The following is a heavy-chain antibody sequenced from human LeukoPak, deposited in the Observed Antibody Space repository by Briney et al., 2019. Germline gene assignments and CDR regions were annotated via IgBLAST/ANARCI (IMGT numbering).Heavy chain of an antibody. Sequence: PSETLSLTCTVPGGSISSYYWSWIRQPPGKGLEWIGYIYYSGSTNYNPSLKSRVTISVDTSKSQFSLKLSSVTAADTAVYYCARSVDGYNFGYWGQGTLVTVSS. CDR2: IYYSGST. CDR1: GGSISSYY. J-gene: IGHJ4*02. CDR3: ARSVDGYNFGY. D-gene: IGHD5-24*01. V-gene: IGHV4-59*08.